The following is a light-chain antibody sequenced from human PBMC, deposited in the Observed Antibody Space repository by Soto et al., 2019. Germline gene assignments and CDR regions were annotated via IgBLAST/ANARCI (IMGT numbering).Light chain of an antibody. V-gene: IGKV3-20*01. Sequence: EIVLTQSPGTLSLSPGERATLSCRASQNVSSSYLAWYQQKPGQAPRLLIYGASSRATGIPDRFSGSGSGTDFTLTISRLEPEDCAVYYCQQYGSSPPYTFGQGTKLEIK. CDR1: QNVSSSY. CDR3: QQYGSSPPYT. CDR2: GAS. J-gene: IGKJ2*01.